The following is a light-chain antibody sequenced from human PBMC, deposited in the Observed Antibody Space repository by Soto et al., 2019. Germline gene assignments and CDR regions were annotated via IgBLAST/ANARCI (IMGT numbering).Light chain of an antibody. Sequence: DIVMTQSPLSLPVTPGEPASISCRSSQSLLLSNGYNYLDWYLQKPGQSPQLLIYLGSNRASGVPDRFSGSGSGTDFTLKISRVEAEDVGVYYCMQARQTPWTFGQGTKVEIK. CDR2: LGS. CDR3: MQARQTPWT. CDR1: QSLLLSNGYNY. V-gene: IGKV2-28*01. J-gene: IGKJ1*01.